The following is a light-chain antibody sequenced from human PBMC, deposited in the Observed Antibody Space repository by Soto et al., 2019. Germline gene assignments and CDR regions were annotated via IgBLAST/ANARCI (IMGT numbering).Light chain of an antibody. CDR1: SSDVGGYNY. Sequence: QSALTQPASVSGSPGQSIIISCTGTSSDVGGYNYVSWYQQHPGKAPKLMIYEVSNRPSGVSDRFSGSKSGNTASLTISGFQAEDEADYYCSSYTSSSTGVFGGGTKLTVL. CDR3: SSYTSSSTGV. V-gene: IGLV2-14*01. CDR2: EVS. J-gene: IGLJ3*02.